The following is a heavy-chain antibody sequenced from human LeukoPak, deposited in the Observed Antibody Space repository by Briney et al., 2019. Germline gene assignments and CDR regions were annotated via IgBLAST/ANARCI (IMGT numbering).Heavy chain of an antibody. D-gene: IGHD6-19*01. CDR3: ARGGIQVSGIDEFDY. CDR1: GFTFIDYD. CDR2: IGIRGDT. J-gene: IGHJ4*02. V-gene: IGHV3-13*01. Sequence: GGSPRLSCAASGFTFIDYDMHWVRQVIGKGLEWVSAIGIRGDTHYSGSVKGRFTISRENAESSLYLQMNSLRAEDTAVYFCARGGIQVSGIDEFDYWGQGTLVTVSS.